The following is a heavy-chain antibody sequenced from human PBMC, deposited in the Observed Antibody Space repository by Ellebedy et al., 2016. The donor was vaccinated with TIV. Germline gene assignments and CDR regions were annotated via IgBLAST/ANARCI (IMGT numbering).Heavy chain of an antibody. CDR3: AGGYSGFRTGNWFDP. V-gene: IGHV4-31*01. Sequence: MPSETLSFTCTVSGVSISSGGYYWSWIRQHPGKGLEWIGYIYYSGSTYYNPSLKRPVTISVDTSKDQFSLKLSSVTAADTAVYYCAGGYSGFRTGNWFDPWGQGTLVTVSS. CDR1: GVSISSGGYY. CDR2: IYYSGST. D-gene: IGHD5-12*01. J-gene: IGHJ5*02.